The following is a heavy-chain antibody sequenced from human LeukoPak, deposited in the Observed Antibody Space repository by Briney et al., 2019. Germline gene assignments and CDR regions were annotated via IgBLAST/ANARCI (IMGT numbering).Heavy chain of an antibody. CDR2: MYTGGST. Sequence: GGSLRLSCAASGFMVSRNYMSWVRQAPGKGLEWVSVMYTGGSTYYADSVKGRFTIPRDNSKNTLNLQMNSLRAEDTALYYCARRISGASYAFDIWGQGTMVTVSS. CDR1: GFMVSRNY. J-gene: IGHJ3*02. CDR3: ARRISGASYAFDI. V-gene: IGHV3-53*01.